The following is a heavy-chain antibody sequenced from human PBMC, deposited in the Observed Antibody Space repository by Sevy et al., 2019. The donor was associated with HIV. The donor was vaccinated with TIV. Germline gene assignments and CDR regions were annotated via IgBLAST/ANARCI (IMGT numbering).Heavy chain of an antibody. V-gene: IGHV3-7*01. Sequence: GGSLRLSCAASGFTFYNYAMNWVRQAPGKGLEWVANIKQDGSEKYYVDSVKGRFTISRDNTKNSLYLQMNSLRAEDTAVYYCARAGGDTVVVSTAIGILIMDVWGQGTTVTVSS. CDR3: ARAGGDTVVVSTAIGILIMDV. J-gene: IGHJ6*02. CDR1: GFTFYNYA. CDR2: IKQDGSEK. D-gene: IGHD2-2*02.